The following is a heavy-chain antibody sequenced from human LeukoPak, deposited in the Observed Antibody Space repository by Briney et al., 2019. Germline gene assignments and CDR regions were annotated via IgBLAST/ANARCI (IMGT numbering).Heavy chain of an antibody. CDR1: GGSISSYY. Sequence: PSETLSLTCTVSGGSISSYYWSWIRQPPGKGLEWIGYIYYSGSTNYNPSLKSRVTISVDTSKNQFSLKLSSVTAADTAVYYCARVENHIVVVPAAMGGAFDIWGQGTMVTVSS. CDR2: IYYSGST. V-gene: IGHV4-59*01. CDR3: ARVENHIVVVPAAMGGAFDI. J-gene: IGHJ3*02. D-gene: IGHD2-2*01.